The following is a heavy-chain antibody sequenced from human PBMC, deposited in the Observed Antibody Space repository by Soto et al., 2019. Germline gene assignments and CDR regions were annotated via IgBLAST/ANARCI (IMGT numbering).Heavy chain of an antibody. CDR1: GGSFSGYY. CDR3: ASGVSSGVVITTFHYYYYGMDV. D-gene: IGHD3-22*01. J-gene: IGHJ6*02. V-gene: IGHV4-34*01. CDR2: INHSGST. Sequence: SETLSLTCAVYGGSFSGYYWSWIRQPPGKGLEWIGEINHSGSTNYNPSLKSRVTISVDTSKNQFSLKLSSVTAADTAVYYCASGVSSGVVITTFHYYYYGMDVWGQGTTVTVSS.